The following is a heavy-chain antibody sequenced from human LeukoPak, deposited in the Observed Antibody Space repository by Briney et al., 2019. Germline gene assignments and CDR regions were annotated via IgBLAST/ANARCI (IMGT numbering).Heavy chain of an antibody. CDR1: GFTFSSYA. D-gene: IGHD4-17*01. CDR3: ASGRRGYGDYGEFAD. Sequence: GGSLRLSCAASGFTFSSYAMSWVRQAPGKGLEWVANIKQDGSEKYYVDSVKGRFTISRDNAKNSLYLQMNSLRAEDTAVYYCASGRRGYGDYGEFADWGQGTLVTVSS. J-gene: IGHJ4*02. CDR2: IKQDGSEK. V-gene: IGHV3-7*01.